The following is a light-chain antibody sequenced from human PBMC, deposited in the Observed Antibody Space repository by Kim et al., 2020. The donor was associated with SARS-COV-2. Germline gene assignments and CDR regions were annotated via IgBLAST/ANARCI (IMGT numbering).Light chain of an antibody. J-gene: IGKJ1*01. Sequence: PASISRRSSQRRLHSEGYNNVEWYTQKAGQSPQVLIYLGSNRASGVPDRFSGSGSGTDFTLKISRVEAEDVGVYYCMQALQTPLTFGQGTKGDIK. CDR1: QRRLHSEGYNN. V-gene: IGKV2-28*01. CDR2: LGS. CDR3: MQALQTPLT.